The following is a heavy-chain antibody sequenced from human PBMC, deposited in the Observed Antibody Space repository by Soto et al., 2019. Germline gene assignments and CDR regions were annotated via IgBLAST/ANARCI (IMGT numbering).Heavy chain of an antibody. D-gene: IGHD3-3*01. CDR2: IYWDDDK. J-gene: IGHJ4*02. CDR3: AQKSGPYFDY. Sequence: QITLKESGPTLIKPTQTLTLTCTFSGFSLSVSGLSVGWIRQPPGKALEWLALIYWDDDKRYSPSVKSRLTITKDTSKNHVVLTMTNMDPVDTATYYCAQKSGPYFDYWGQGTLVTVSS. CDR1: GFSLSVSGLS. V-gene: IGHV2-5*02.